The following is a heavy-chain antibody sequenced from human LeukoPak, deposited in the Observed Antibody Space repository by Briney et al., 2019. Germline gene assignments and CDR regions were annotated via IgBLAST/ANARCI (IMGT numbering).Heavy chain of an antibody. V-gene: IGHV5-51*01. J-gene: IGHJ4*02. D-gene: IGHD3-22*01. Sequence: GESLKISCKGSGYSFTSYWIGWVRQMPGKGLEWMGIIYPGDSDTRYSPSFQGQVTISADKSISTAYLQWSSLKASDTAMYHCARGNYDSSGYYMYYFDYWGQGTLVTVSS. CDR1: GYSFTSYW. CDR3: ARGNYDSSGYYMYYFDY. CDR2: IYPGDSDT.